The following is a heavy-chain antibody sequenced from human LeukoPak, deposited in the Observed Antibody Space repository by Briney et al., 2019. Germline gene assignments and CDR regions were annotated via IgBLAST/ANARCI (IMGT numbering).Heavy chain of an antibody. J-gene: IGHJ3*02. D-gene: IGHD4-17*01. V-gene: IGHV3-74*01. Sequence: GGSLRLSCAASGFTFSGFWMHWVRQAPGKGLVWVSRINGDRSSRSHADSVKGRFTISRDNAKNTLYLQMNSLRAEDTAVYYCARDQYGAFDIWGQGTVVAVSA. CDR2: INGDRSSR. CDR3: ARDQYGAFDI. CDR1: GFTFSGFW.